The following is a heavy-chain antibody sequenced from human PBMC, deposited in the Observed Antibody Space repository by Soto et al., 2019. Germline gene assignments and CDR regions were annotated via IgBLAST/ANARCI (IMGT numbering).Heavy chain of an antibody. Sequence: PGESLKISCAASGFTFSRYWMHWVRRAPGKGLVWVSRINSDGSYRTHADSVKGRLAISRDNAKNTLYLQMSSLTADDTAVYYCVKDRSDSSYGMDVWGPGTTVTVSS. CDR1: GFTFSRYW. V-gene: IGHV3-74*01. D-gene: IGHD4-4*01. CDR3: VKDRSDSSYGMDV. CDR2: INSDGSYR. J-gene: IGHJ6*02.